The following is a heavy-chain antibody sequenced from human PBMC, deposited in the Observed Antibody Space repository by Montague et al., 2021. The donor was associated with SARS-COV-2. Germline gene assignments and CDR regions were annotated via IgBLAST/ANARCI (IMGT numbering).Heavy chain of an antibody. J-gene: IGHJ4*02. V-gene: IGHV3-21*01. CDR1: GFTFSSYS. Sequence: SLRLSCAASGFTFSSYSMNWVRQAPGKGLEWVSSISSSSSYIYYAVSVKGRFTISRDNAKNSLYLQMNSLRAEDTAVYYCARDLTTVTSKYFDYWGQGTLVTVSS. CDR3: ARDLTTVTSKYFDY. CDR2: ISSSSSYI. D-gene: IGHD4-17*01.